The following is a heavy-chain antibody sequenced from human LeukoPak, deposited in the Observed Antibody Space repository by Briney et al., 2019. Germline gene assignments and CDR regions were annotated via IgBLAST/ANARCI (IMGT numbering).Heavy chain of an antibody. V-gene: IGHV1-2*02. CDR3: ARGGAVAASHYYYYMDV. CDR2: INPNSGGT. Sequence: GSVKVSCKASGSTFTCYYMHWVRQAPGQGLEWMGWINPNSGGTNYSQKLQGRVTMTRDTSISTVYMELSRLRSDDTAVYYCARGGAVAASHYYYYMDVWGKGTTVTVSS. J-gene: IGHJ6*03. D-gene: IGHD6-19*01. CDR1: GSTFTCYY.